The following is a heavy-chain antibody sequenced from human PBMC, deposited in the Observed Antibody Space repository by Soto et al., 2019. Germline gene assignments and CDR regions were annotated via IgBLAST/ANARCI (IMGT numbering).Heavy chain of an antibody. CDR1: GFTFSSYA. J-gene: IGHJ6*02. CDR2: ISYDGSNK. CDR3: ARDRTAGSGSYYYYGMDV. V-gene: IGHV3-30-3*01. Sequence: GGSLRLSCAASGFTFSSYAMHWVRQAPGRGLEWVAVISYDGSNKYYADSVKGRFTISRDNSKNTLYLQMNSLRAEDTAVYYCARDRTAGSGSYYYYGMDVWGQGTTVTVSS. D-gene: IGHD3-10*01.